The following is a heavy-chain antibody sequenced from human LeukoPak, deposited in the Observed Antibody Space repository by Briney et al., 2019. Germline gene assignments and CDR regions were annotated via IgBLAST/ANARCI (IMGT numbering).Heavy chain of an antibody. CDR3: ARDSPRDNIVYYYYMDV. Sequence: PSETLSLTCTVSGASISSSYWSWIRQSAGKGLELIWRIYPSGTTNYNPSLRSRVTISVDKSKNQFSLNLTSVTAADTAIYYCARDSPRDNIVYYYYMDVWGKGTTVTVSS. J-gene: IGHJ6*03. CDR2: IYPSGTT. CDR1: GASISSSY. V-gene: IGHV4-4*07. D-gene: IGHD3-16*02.